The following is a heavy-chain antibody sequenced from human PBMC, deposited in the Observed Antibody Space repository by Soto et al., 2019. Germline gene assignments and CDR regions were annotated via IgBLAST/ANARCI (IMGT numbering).Heavy chain of an antibody. J-gene: IGHJ5*02. CDR2: IKSKANNYAT. V-gene: IGHV3-73*02. CDR3: TRLYNNFKFDP. CDR1: GFTFSGSA. D-gene: IGHD3-10*01. Sequence: EVQLVESGGGLVQPGGSLKLSCAASGFTFSGSAMHWVRQASGKGLEWVGRIKSKANNYATAYAASVKGRFTISRDDSKNTAYLQMNSLKTADTAVYYCTRLYNNFKFDPWGQGTQVTVSS.